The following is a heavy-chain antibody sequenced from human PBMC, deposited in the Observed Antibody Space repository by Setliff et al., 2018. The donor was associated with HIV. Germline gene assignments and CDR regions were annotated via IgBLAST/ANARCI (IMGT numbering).Heavy chain of an antibody. Sequence: PSETLSLTCAVYGRSFSGYYWGWIRQPPGKGLEWIGTISYTGSTYYDPSLKSRVTISLDTSKNQFFLKLSSVTAPDTAIYYCARQTWEYYDTLTGYYRSPKNFDSWGQGTLVTVSS. CDR2: ISYTGST. CDR1: GRSFSGYY. D-gene: IGHD3-9*01. J-gene: IGHJ4*02. V-gene: IGHV4-39*01. CDR3: ARQTWEYYDTLTGYYRSPKNFDS.